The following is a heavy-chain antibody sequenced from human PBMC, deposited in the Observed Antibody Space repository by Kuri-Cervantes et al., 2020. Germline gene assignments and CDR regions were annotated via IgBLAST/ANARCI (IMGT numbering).Heavy chain of an antibody. CDR3: ARGSRGRPLSIAVASRHYYYGMDV. CDR2: VFYKRST. J-gene: IGHJ6*01. V-gene: IGHV4-39*07. CDR1: GGSISSETYY. Sequence: GSLRLSCTVSGGSISSETYYWGWIRQPPGKGLEWIGSVFYKRSTYYNPSLQSRVTISADTSKNQFSLKLSSVTAADTTAYYCARGSRGRPLSIAVASRHYYYGMDVWGQGNTVNVYS. D-gene: IGHD6-19*01.